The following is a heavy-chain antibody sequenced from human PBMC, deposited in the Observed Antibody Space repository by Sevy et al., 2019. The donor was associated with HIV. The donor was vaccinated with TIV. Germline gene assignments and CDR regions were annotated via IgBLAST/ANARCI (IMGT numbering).Heavy chain of an antibody. D-gene: IGHD7-27*01. CDR1: GFTFSSYS. CDR2: ISSSSSTI. J-gene: IGHJ4*02. Sequence: GGSLRLSCAASGFTFSSYSMNWVRQAPGKGLEWVSYISSSSSTIYYADSVKGRFTISRDNAKNSLYLPMNSLRDEDTAGYYRGGDGKGNGMGIGDYFDQWGPGTLVPVPS. CDR3: GGDGKGNGMGIGDYFDQ. V-gene: IGHV3-48*02.